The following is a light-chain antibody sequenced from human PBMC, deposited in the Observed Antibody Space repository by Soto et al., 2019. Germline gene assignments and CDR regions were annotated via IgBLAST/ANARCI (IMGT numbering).Light chain of an antibody. V-gene: IGKV1-12*01. CDR3: QQANSFPYT. Sequence: DIPMTQSPSSVSASVGDRVTITCRASQGISSSLAWYRQKTGKAPQLLIYAASSLQSGVPSRFSGSGSGTDFTLTISSLQPEDFATYYCQQANSFPYTFGQGTRLEIK. CDR1: QGISSS. CDR2: AAS. J-gene: IGKJ2*01.